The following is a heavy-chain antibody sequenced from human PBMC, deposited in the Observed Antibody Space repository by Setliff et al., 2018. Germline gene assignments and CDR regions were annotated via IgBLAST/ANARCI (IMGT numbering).Heavy chain of an antibody. CDR1: GGSVGNSYYY. J-gene: IGHJ4*02. CDR2: VYHSGSS. Sequence: PSETLSLTCTVSGGSVGNSYYYWNWVRQPAGKGLEWIGSVYHSGSSYQNPSLRSRIAVSVDTSKNQFSLRLNSVTAADTAVYFCARAAARAEYSDTSAYLPFDFWGLGTLVTVSS. D-gene: IGHD3-16*01. CDR3: ARAAARAEYSDTSAYLPFDF. V-gene: IGHV4-39*07.